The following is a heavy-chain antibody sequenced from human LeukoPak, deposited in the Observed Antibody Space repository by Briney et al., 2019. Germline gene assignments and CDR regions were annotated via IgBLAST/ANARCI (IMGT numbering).Heavy chain of an antibody. CDR1: GFTFSIYS. J-gene: IGHJ4*02. CDR2: ISSSSSTI. CDR3: ARDAANGEDRYFDH. V-gene: IGHV3-48*02. Sequence: PGGSLRLSCAASGFTFSIYSMNWVRQAPGKGLEWVSYISSSSSTIKYADSVKGRFTISRDNAKSSLYLQMNSLRDEDTAVYYCARDAANGEDRYFDHWGQGILVTVSS. D-gene: IGHD4-17*01.